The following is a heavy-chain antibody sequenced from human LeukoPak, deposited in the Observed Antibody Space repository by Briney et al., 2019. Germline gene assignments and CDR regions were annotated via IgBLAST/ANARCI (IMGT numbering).Heavy chain of an antibody. J-gene: IGHJ4*02. CDR1: GGSISSSSYY. V-gene: IGHV4-39*07. CDR2: IYYSGST. Sequence: SETLSLTCTVSGGSISSSSYYWGWIRQPPGKGLEWIGSIYYSGSTYYNPSLRSRVTISVGTSKNQFSLKLSSVTAADTAVYYCATLRYFDWLLWDWGQGTLVTVSS. D-gene: IGHD3-9*01. CDR3: ATLRYFDWLLWD.